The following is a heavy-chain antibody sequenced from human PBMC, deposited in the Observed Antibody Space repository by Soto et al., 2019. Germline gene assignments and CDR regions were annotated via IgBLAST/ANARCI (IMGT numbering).Heavy chain of an antibody. CDR1: GYTFTGHY. CDR3: ARGGGKVGYSSPPCDY. V-gene: IGHV1-2*02. D-gene: IGHD6-13*01. CDR2: INPDNGGT. Sequence: QVQLVQSGAEVKKPGASVKVSCKASGYTFTGHYMYWVRQAFGQGLEWMGWINPDNGGTSYAQKFQGRVTITTEPSITTAYRELSRLTSDDAAVYYCARGGGKVGYSSPPCDYWGQGSLAPVST. J-gene: IGHJ4*02.